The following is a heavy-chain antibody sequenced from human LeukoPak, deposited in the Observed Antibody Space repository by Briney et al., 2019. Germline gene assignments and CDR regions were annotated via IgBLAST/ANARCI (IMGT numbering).Heavy chain of an antibody. CDR3: ARDQQFYSSSGFDY. Sequence: GGSLRLSGAASGFTFSSNSMNWVGQAQGKGLEWVSSISSSGSYIYYADSVKGRFAISRDNAKNSLYLQMNSLRAEDTAVYYCARDQQFYSSSGFDYWGQGTLVTVSS. J-gene: IGHJ4*02. CDR1: GFTFSSNS. V-gene: IGHV3-21*01. D-gene: IGHD6-6*01. CDR2: ISSSGSYI.